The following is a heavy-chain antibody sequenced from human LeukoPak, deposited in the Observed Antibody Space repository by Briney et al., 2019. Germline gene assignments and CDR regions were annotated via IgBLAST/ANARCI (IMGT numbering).Heavy chain of an antibody. CDR2: MFYTGNT. V-gene: IGHV4-30-4*07. Sequence: SQTLSLTCGVSGGSISSGSYSWSWIRQPPGKGLEWIGYMFYTGNTYYNPSLKSRVTISVDTSKNQFSLKVSSVTAADTAVYYCARGAGSTTSNDAFDIWGQGTMVTVSS. J-gene: IGHJ3*02. D-gene: IGHD1-1*01. CDR1: GGSISSGSYS. CDR3: ARGAGSTTSNDAFDI.